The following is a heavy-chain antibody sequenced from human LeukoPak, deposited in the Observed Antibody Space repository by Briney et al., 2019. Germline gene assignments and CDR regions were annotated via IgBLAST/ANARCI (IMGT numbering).Heavy chain of an antibody. D-gene: IGHD6-13*01. J-gene: IGHJ4*02. CDR1: GFTFSSYG. CDR3: AKEGIGAACRMFDC. CDR2: IANTGGNT. Sequence: GGSLRLSCVASGFTFSSYGMNWVRQAPGKGLQWVSSIANTGGNTYYADSVRGRFTISRDNSKNTLYLQMNSLRDEDTAVYYCAKEGIGAACRMFDCWGQGTPVTVSS. V-gene: IGHV3-23*01.